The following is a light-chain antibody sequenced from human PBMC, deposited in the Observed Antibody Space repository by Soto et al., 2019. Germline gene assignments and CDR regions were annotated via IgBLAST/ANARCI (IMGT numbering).Light chain of an antibody. CDR1: SSNIGAGYD. Sequence: QSVLTQPPSMSGAPGQRVTISCTGSSSNIGAGYDVHWYPQLPGKAPRLLIFGNNNRPSRVPDRFSGSKSGTSASLAITGLQAEDEADYYCQSHDNSLSDTYVLGTGTKFTVL. CDR3: QSHDNSLSDTYV. J-gene: IGLJ1*01. CDR2: GNN. V-gene: IGLV1-40*01.